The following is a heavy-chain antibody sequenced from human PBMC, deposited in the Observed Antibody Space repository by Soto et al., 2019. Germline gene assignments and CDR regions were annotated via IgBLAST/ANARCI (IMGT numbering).Heavy chain of an antibody. CDR3: ARESIPGGDAFDI. J-gene: IGHJ3*02. CDR2: INAGNGNT. Sequence: ASVKVSCKASGYTFTSSAMHWVRQAPGQRLEWMGWINAGNGNTKYSQKFQGRVTITRDTSASTAYMELSSLRSEDTAVYYCARESIPGGDAFDIWGRGTMVTVSS. V-gene: IGHV1-3*01. CDR1: GYTFTSSA. D-gene: IGHD2-15*01.